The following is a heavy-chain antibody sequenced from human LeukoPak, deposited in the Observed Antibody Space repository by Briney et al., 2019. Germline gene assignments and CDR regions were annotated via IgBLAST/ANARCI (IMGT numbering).Heavy chain of an antibody. D-gene: IGHD6-13*01. J-gene: IGHJ6*03. Sequence: KPSETLSLTCAVYGGSFSGYYWSWIRQPPGKGLEWIGEINHSGSTNYNPSLKSRVTISVDTSENQFSLKLSSVTAADTAVYYCARGVSSSWNAFGYYYYYMDVWGKGTTVTVSS. CDR1: GGSFSGYY. V-gene: IGHV4-34*01. CDR2: INHSGST. CDR3: ARGVSSSWNAFGYYYYYMDV.